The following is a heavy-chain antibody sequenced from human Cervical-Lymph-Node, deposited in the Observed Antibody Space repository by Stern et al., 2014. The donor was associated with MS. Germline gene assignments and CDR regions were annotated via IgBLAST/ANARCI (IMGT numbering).Heavy chain of an antibody. V-gene: IGHV1-69*01. Sequence: VQLVQSGAEVKKPGSSVKVSCKASGGTFSSYAISWVRQAPGQGLEWVGGIITIFGTAKYAQQFKGRVSITADESTSTAYVELSSLRSEDTAVYYCARIQPGAGRRFAEYFQHWGQGTLVTVSS. CDR2: IITIFGTA. J-gene: IGHJ1*01. CDR3: ARIQPGAGRRFAEYFQH. CDR1: GGTFSSYA. D-gene: IGHD6-19*01.